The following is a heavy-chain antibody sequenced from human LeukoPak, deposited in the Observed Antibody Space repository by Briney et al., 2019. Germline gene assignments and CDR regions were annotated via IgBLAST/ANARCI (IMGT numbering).Heavy chain of an antibody. D-gene: IGHD6-19*01. Sequence: SETLSLTCAVYGGSFSGYYWSWIRQPPGKGLEWIGEINHSGSTNYNPSLKSRVTISVDTSKNQFSLKLSSMTAADTAVYYCARGFGIAVAGTGDYWGQGTLVTVSS. CDR1: GGSFSGYY. V-gene: IGHV4-34*01. J-gene: IGHJ4*02. CDR3: ARGFGIAVAGTGDY. CDR2: INHSGST.